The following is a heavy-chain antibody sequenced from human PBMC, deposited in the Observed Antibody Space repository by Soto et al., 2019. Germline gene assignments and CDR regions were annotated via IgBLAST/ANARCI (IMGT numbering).Heavy chain of an antibody. D-gene: IGHD2-21*02. J-gene: IGHJ3*01. Sequence: QVQLVESGGGVVQPGRSLRLSCAASGFTFSSYGMHWVRQAPGKGLEWVAVISYDGRNKYYADSVEGRFTISRDNSKNTVYVQMSSLRPEDTAVYYCVRDPVVTGFPFGAFDFWGQGTMVTVSS. V-gene: IGHV3-30*03. CDR3: VRDPVVTGFPFGAFDF. CDR1: GFTFSSYG. CDR2: ISYDGRNK.